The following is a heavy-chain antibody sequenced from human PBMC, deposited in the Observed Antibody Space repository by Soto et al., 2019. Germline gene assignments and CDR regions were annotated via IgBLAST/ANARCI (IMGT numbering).Heavy chain of an antibody. Sequence: QVQLVESGGGLVKPGGSLRLSCAASGFTFSDYYMSWIRQAPGKGLEWVSYISSSDSTMYYADSVKGRFTISRDNAKNSLCLQMNSLRADDTAVQYCAKVARYCSGGNCHVVYAFDIWGQGTMVTVSS. V-gene: IGHV3-11*01. D-gene: IGHD2-15*01. CDR1: GFTFSDYY. CDR3: AKVARYCSGGNCHVVYAFDI. CDR2: ISSSDSTM. J-gene: IGHJ3*02.